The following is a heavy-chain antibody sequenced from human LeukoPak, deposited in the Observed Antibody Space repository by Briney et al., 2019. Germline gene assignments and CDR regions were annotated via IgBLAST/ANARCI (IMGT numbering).Heavy chain of an antibody. CDR2: IYHSGST. V-gene: IGHV4-38-2*02. CDR1: GYSISSGYY. D-gene: IGHD3-10*01. Sequence: PSETLSLTCTVSGYSISSGYYWGWIRQPPGKGLEWIGSIYHSGSTYYNPSLKSRVTISVDTSKNQLSLKLSSVTAADTAVYYCARDLSAVRGYWGQGTLVTVSS. J-gene: IGHJ4*02. CDR3: ARDLSAVRGY.